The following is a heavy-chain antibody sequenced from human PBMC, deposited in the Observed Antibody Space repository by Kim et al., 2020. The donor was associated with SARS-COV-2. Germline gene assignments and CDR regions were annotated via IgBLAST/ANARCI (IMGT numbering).Heavy chain of an antibody. V-gene: IGHV1-3*01. D-gene: IGHD1-1*01. J-gene: IGHJ4*02. Sequence: QKCPGRVTITRDASAGTAYMELSSLRSEDTAVYYCARDGTTRNGGYYFDYWGQGALVTVSS. CDR3: ARDGTTRNGGYYFDY.